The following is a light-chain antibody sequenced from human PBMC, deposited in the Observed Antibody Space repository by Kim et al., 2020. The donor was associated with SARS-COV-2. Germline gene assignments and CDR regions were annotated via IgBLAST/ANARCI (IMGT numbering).Light chain of an antibody. CDR1: QSISLS. V-gene: IGKV1-5*03. CDR2: MAS. CDR3: QQYERGPWT. Sequence: SASVGDRVTITCRASQSISLSLAWYQQKPGRAPKLLIYMASTLQSGVPSRFSGSGSGTEFALPINSLQPDDFAGYYCQQYERGPWTFGQGTKLEI. J-gene: IGKJ2*02.